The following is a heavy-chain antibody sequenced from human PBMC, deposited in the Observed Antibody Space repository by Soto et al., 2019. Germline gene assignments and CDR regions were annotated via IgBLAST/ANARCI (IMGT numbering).Heavy chain of an antibody. Sequence: PGGSLRLSCAASGFTFSGSAMHWVRQASGKGLEWVGRIRSKANSYATACAASVKGRFTISRDDSKNTAYLQMNSLKTEDTAVYYCTGGNPDAFDIWGQGTMVTVSS. CDR2: IRSKANSYAT. D-gene: IGHD2-15*01. J-gene: IGHJ3*02. CDR3: TGGNPDAFDI. CDR1: GFTFSGSA. V-gene: IGHV3-73*01.